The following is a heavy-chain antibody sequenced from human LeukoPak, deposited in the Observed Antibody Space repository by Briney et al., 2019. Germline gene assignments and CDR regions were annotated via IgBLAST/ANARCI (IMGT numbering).Heavy chain of an antibody. J-gene: IGHJ4*02. D-gene: IGHD1-26*01. CDR1: GFTFDDYA. CDR2: ISWNSGSI. V-gene: IGHV3-9*01. Sequence: GGSLRLSCAASGFTFDDYAMHWVRQAPGKGLEWVSGISWNSGSIGYADSVKGRFAISRDNAKNSLYLQMNSLRAEDTAVYYCAREELSGSSIPIDYWGQGTLVTVSS. CDR3: AREELSGSSIPIDY.